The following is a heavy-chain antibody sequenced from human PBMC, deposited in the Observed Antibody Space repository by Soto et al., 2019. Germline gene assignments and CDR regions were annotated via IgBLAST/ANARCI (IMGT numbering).Heavy chain of an antibody. CDR3: AKDKPGTTSFDY. Sequence: EVQLLESGGGLVQPGGSLRLSCAASGFTISSYAMYWVRQAPGKGLEWVSVISDRGDTTHYADSVKGRFTISRDTSKNTLYLQLNTLRAEDTAVYYCAKDKPGTTSFDYWGQGTLVTVSS. CDR1: GFTISSYA. D-gene: IGHD1-1*01. V-gene: IGHV3-23*01. J-gene: IGHJ4*02. CDR2: ISDRGDTT.